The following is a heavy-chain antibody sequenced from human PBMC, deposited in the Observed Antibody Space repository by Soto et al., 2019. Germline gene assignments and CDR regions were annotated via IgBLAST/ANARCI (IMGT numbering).Heavy chain of an antibody. J-gene: IGHJ4*02. CDR2: ISAYNGDT. CDR1: GYTFTSYG. CDR3: ARDVPSVTTGGVDY. D-gene: IGHD4-17*01. V-gene: IGHV1-18*01. Sequence: QVQLVQSGAEVKKPGASVKVSCKASGYTFTSYGISWVRQAPGQGLEWMGWISAYNGDTNYAQNLQGRVTVTTDTSTSTAYMELRSLTSDDTAVYYCARDVPSVTTGGVDYWGQGTLVTVSS.